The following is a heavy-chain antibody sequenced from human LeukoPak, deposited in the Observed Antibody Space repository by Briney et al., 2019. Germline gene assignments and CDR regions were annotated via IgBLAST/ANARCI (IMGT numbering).Heavy chain of an antibody. CDR3: ARGISTLDY. Sequence: SETLSLTCTVSGGSISSYYRSWIRQPPGKGLEWIGYIYYSGSTNYNPSLKSRVTISVDTSKNQFSLKLSSVTAADTAVYYCARGISTLDYWGQGTLVTVSS. J-gene: IGHJ4*02. CDR2: IYYSGST. CDR1: GGSISSYY. V-gene: IGHV4-59*01. D-gene: IGHD2-15*01.